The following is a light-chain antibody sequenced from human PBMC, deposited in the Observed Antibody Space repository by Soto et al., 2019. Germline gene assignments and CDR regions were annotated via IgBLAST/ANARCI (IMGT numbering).Light chain of an antibody. V-gene: IGLV2-23*01. CDR1: SSDIGSYKF. Sequence: QSALTQPASVSGSPGQSITISCTGSSSDIGSYKFVSWYQQHPGKAPTLIIYEGSERPSGVSDRFSGSKSGNTASLTISGLQADDEADYFCCSYASSGTYVFGTGTKVIVL. J-gene: IGLJ1*01. CDR2: EGS. CDR3: CSYASSGTYV.